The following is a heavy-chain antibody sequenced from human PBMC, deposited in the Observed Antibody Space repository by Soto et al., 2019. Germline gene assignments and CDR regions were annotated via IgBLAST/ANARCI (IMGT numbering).Heavy chain of an antibody. CDR1: GYTFTSYG. CDR2: ISAYNGNT. CDR3: ARDLVARNRREWLFKAYYYGMDV. Sequence: GASVKVSCKASGYTFTSYGISWVRQAPGQGLEWMGWISAYNGNTNYAQKLQGRVTMTTDTSTSTAYMELRSLRSDDTAVYYCARDLVARNRREWLFKAYYYGMDVWGQGTTVTVSS. D-gene: IGHD3-3*01. V-gene: IGHV1-18*01. J-gene: IGHJ6*02.